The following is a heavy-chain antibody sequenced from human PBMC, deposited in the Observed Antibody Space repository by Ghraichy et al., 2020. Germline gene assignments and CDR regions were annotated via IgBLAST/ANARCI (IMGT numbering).Heavy chain of an antibody. CDR1: GFTFSSYW. J-gene: IGHJ4*02. CDR2: IKQDGSET. V-gene: IGHV3-7*01. D-gene: IGHD2-21*01. CDR3: ARAADDWDPYFDF. Sequence: GGSLRLSCEASGFTFSSYWMNWVRQAPGKGLEWVANIKQDGSETYYVDSVKGRFTISRDNAKNSLYVQMNSLRAEDTAVYYCARAADDWDPYFDFWGQGTLVTVSS.